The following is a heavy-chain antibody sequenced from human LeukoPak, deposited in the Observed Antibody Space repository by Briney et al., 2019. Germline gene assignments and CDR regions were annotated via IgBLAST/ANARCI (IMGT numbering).Heavy chain of an antibody. D-gene: IGHD3-22*01. CDR3: ARAAYDSSGYYPYYFDY. Sequence: ESLKISCKGSGYSFTTYWIGWVRQMPGKGLEWMGIIYPGDSDTRYSPSFQGQVTISADKSISTAYLQWSSLKASDTAMYYCARAAYDSSGYYPYYFDYWGQGTLVTVSS. CDR1: GYSFTTYW. V-gene: IGHV5-51*01. J-gene: IGHJ4*02. CDR2: IYPGDSDT.